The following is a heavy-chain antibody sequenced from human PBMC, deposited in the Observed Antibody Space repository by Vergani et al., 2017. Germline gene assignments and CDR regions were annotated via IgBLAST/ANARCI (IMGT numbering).Heavy chain of an antibody. J-gene: IGHJ3*02. CDR2: INHSGST. Sequence: QVQLQESGPGLVKPSETLSLTCAVYGGSFSGYYWSWIRQPPGKGLEWIGEINHSGSTNYNPSLKSRVTISVDTSKNQFSLKLSSVTAADTAMYYCARLAPYYYDSSGYYAFDIWGQGTMVTVSS. CDR3: ARLAPYYYDSSGYYAFDI. V-gene: IGHV4-34*10. D-gene: IGHD3-22*01. CDR1: GGSFSGYY.